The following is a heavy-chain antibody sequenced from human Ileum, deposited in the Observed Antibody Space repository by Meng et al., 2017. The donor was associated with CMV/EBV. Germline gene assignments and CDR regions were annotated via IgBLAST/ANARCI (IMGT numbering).Heavy chain of an antibody. J-gene: IGHJ4*02. D-gene: IGHD6-19*01. CDR1: GYSFTSYY. CDR3: FISDWSNFDY. Sequence: QVQLVQSGAEVKKPGASVKVSCKASGYSFTSYYIQWLRQAPGQGLEWMGWINTNSGATKYVQKFQGRVTMTRDTSIRTAYMELSSLRSDATALHYCFISDWSNFDYWGQGTLVTVSS. CDR2: INTNSGAT. V-gene: IGHV1-2*02.